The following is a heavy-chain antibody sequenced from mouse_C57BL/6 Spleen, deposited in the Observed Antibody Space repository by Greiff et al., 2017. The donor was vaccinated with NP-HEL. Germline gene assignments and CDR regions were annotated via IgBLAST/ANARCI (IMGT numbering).Heavy chain of an antibody. V-gene: IGHV1-81*01. J-gene: IGHJ3*01. Sequence: QVQLQQSGAELARPGASVKLSCKASGYTFTSYGISWVKQRPGQALEWIGEIYPRSGNTYYNEKFKGKATLTADKSSSAAYMGLRSLTSEDSAVYFCARHPSYWGQGTLVTVSA. CDR1: GYTFTSYG. CDR2: IYPRSGNT. CDR3: ARHPSY.